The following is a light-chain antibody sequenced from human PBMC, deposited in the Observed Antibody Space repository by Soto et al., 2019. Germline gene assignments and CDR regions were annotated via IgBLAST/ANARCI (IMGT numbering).Light chain of an antibody. Sequence: QSVLTQPPSASGTPGQRVTISCFGSSSNIGINTVTWYQQLPGTAPKLLIYSSNQRPSGVPDRFSGSKSGTSASLAISGLQSEDEADYYCAAWDDSLNGGVFGGGTKVTVL. CDR2: SSN. J-gene: IGLJ3*02. V-gene: IGLV1-44*01. CDR1: SSNIGINT. CDR3: AAWDDSLNGGV.